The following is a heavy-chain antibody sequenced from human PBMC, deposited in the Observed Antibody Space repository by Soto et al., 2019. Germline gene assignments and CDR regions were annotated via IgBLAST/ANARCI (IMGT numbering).Heavy chain of an antibody. Sequence: PSQTLSLTCAISGDSVSSNSAAWNWIRQSPSICLEWLGRTYYRSNWYNDYAVSVKSRITINLDTSKNQFSLQLNSVTPEDTAVYYCAYSWIQGIYGMDVWGQGTTVTVSS. D-gene: IGHD5-18*01. V-gene: IGHV6-1*01. CDR2: TYYRSNWYN. J-gene: IGHJ6*02. CDR1: GDSVSSNSAA. CDR3: AYSWIQGIYGMDV.